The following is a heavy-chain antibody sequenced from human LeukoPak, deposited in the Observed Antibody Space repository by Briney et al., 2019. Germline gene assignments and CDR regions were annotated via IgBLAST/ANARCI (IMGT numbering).Heavy chain of an antibody. J-gene: IGHJ3*02. D-gene: IGHD2-2*01. CDR3: AVQVVVPAAMRDDAFDI. Sequence: KASETLSLTCTVSGYSISSGYYRGWIRQPPGKGLEWIGSIYHSGSTYYNPSLKSRVTISVDTSKNQFSLKLSSVTAADTAVYYCAVQVVVPAAMRDDAFDIWGQGTMVTVSS. CDR2: IYHSGST. V-gene: IGHV4-38-2*02. CDR1: GYSISSGYY.